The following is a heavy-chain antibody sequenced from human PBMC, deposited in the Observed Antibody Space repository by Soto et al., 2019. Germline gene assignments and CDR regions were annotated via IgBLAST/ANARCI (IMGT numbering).Heavy chain of an antibody. J-gene: IGHJ4*02. Sequence: QVQLQESGPGLVKPSQTLSLTCTVSGDSISSGGYYWSWIRQHPGKGLEWIGYIYYSGSTYYNPSLKSRVNISVDTSKNQFSLRLISVTAADTAVYYCARQGEWRSSGSYYPTYFDYWGQGTLVTVSS. CDR3: ARQGEWRSSGSYYPTYFDY. V-gene: IGHV4-31*03. D-gene: IGHD3-10*01. CDR2: IYYSGST. CDR1: GDSISSGGYY.